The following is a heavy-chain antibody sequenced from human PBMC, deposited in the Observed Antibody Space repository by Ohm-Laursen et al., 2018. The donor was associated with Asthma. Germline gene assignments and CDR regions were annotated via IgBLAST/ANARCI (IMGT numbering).Heavy chain of an antibody. Sequence: SLRLSCAASGYSFSLYSIHWIRQAPGKGLEWVSSISSSSSYIYYADSVKGRFTISRDNAKNSLYLQMNSLRAEDTAVYYCARYYYDSSGAIGDVWGQGTTVTVSS. V-gene: IGHV3-21*01. CDR2: ISSSSSYI. CDR1: GYSFSLYS. J-gene: IGHJ6*02. CDR3: ARYYYDSSGAIGDV. D-gene: IGHD3-22*01.